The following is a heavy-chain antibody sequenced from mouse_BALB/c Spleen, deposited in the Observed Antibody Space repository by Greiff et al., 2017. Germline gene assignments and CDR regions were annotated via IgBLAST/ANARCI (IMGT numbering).Heavy chain of an antibody. CDR2: INPSTGYT. J-gene: IGHJ4*01. CDR3: ARGLTTATSAMDY. Sequence: QVQLQQSGAELAKPGASVKMSCKASGYTFTSYWMHWVKQRPGQGLEWIGYINPSTGYTEYNQKFKDKATLTADKSSSTAYMQLSSLTSEDSAVYYCARGLTTATSAMDYWGQGTTVTVAS. V-gene: IGHV1-7*01. D-gene: IGHD1-2*01. CDR1: GYTFTSYW.